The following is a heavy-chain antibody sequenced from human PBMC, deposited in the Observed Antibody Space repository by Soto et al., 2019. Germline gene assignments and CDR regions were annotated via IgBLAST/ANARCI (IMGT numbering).Heavy chain of an antibody. CDR3: ARGGYSYGPGQYYGMDV. CDR1: GGTFSSYA. Sequence: QVQLVQSGAEVKKPGSSVKVSCKASGGTFSSYAISWVRQAPGQGLEWMGGIIPIFGTANYAQKFQGRVTITADESTSTAYMELSSLRSEDTAVYYCARGGYSYGPGQYYGMDVWGQGTTVTVSS. V-gene: IGHV1-69*12. CDR2: IIPIFGTA. D-gene: IGHD5-18*01. J-gene: IGHJ6*02.